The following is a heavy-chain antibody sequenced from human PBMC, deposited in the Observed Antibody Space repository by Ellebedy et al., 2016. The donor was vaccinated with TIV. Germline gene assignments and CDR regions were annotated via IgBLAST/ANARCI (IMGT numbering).Heavy chain of an antibody. V-gene: IGHV3-7*01. CDR3: ARDQWLGRAYYFDY. J-gene: IGHJ4*02. CDR2: IKQDGSER. CDR1: GFTFSNYW. Sequence: GESLKISCAASGFTFSNYWMTWVRQAPGKGLEWVANIKQDGSERYYVDPVKGRFAISRDNAKNSLYLQMNSLGDEDTAVYYCARDQWLGRAYYFDYWGQGTLVTVSS. D-gene: IGHD6-19*01.